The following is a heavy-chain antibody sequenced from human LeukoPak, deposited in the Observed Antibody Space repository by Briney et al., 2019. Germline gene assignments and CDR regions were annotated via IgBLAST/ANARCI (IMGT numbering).Heavy chain of an antibody. Sequence: ASVKVSCKASGYTFTSYGISWVRQAPGQGLEWMGWISAYNGNTNYAQKLQGRVTMTTDTSTSTAYMELRSLRSDDTAVYYCARDYIVGATYARYLDYWGQGTLVTVSS. J-gene: IGHJ4*02. V-gene: IGHV1-18*01. D-gene: IGHD1-26*01. CDR1: GYTFTSYG. CDR2: ISAYNGNT. CDR3: ARDYIVGATYARYLDY.